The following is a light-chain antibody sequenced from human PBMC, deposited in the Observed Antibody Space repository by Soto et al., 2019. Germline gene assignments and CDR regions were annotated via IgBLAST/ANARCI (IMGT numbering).Light chain of an antibody. CDR1: QDIRTE. J-gene: IGKJ1*01. V-gene: IGKV1-6*01. CDR2: GTS. CDR3: LQDYNYPRT. Sequence: AIQMTQSPSSLSASVGDRITITCRASQDIRTELGWYQQKPGTAPTLLIYGTSTLQSGVPSRFSGSGSGTDFTLTISSLQPEDFATYYRLQDYNYPRTFGQGTKVETK.